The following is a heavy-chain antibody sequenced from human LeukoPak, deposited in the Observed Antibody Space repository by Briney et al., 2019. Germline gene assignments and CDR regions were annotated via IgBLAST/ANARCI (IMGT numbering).Heavy chain of an antibody. Sequence: PGGSLRLSCAASGFTFSSYWMHWVRQAPGKGLVWVSRINSDGSSTSYADSVKGRFTISRDNAKNTLYLQMNSLRAEDTAVYYCARVLYDYVWGSYRPNYYYYMDVWGKGTTVTISS. CDR1: GFTFSSYW. J-gene: IGHJ6*03. CDR3: ARVLYDYVWGSYRPNYYYYMDV. V-gene: IGHV3-74*01. CDR2: INSDGSST. D-gene: IGHD3-16*02.